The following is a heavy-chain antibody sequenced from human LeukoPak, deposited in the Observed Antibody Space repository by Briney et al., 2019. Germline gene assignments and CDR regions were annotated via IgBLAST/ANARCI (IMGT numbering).Heavy chain of an antibody. Sequence: GGSLRLSCAASGFTFDDYAMHWVRQAPGKGLEWVSGITWNSGSITYADSVKGRFTISRDNAKNSLYMQMNSLRAEDTALYYCVKGVVYYDSSGYYLQSGYYFDVWGQGTLVTVSS. V-gene: IGHV3-9*01. CDR3: VKGVVYYDSSGYYLQSGYYFDV. J-gene: IGHJ4*02. D-gene: IGHD3-22*01. CDR2: ITWNSGSI. CDR1: GFTFDDYA.